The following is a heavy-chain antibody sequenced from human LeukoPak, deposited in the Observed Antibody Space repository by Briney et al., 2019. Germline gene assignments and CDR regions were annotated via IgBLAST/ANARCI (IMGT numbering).Heavy chain of an antibody. CDR1: GYTFSNFA. V-gene: IGHV3-30*04. CDR2: ISKDGTYI. D-gene: IGHD4-11*01. J-gene: IGHJ4*02. CDR3: TKDDGPYSLTPSSVGLFDF. Sequence: GESLRLSCEVSGYTFSNFAGNWVRQAPGKRLEGLVSISKDGTYIHFSDSVKGRFTVSRDIYKNKASLHMNSLRSEDPAMYYCTKDDGPYSLTPSSVGLFDFWGPGTLVTVSS.